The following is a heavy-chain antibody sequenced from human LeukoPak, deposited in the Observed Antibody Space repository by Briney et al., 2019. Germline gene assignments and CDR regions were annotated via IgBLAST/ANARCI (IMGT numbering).Heavy chain of an antibody. D-gene: IGHD3-3*01. CDR1: GGSISSGDYY. CDR3: ARVDGDFWSHYYMDV. J-gene: IGHJ6*03. Sequence: PSQTLSLTCTVSGGSISSGDYYWSWIRQPPGKGLEWIGYIYYSGSTYYNPSLKSRVTISVDTSKNQFSLKLSSVIAADTAVYYCARVDGDFWSHYYMDVWGKGTTVTVSS. CDR2: IYYSGST. V-gene: IGHV4-30-4*08.